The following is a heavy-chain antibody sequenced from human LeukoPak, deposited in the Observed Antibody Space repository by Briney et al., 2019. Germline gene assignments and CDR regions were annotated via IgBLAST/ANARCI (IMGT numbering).Heavy chain of an antibody. Sequence: KAGGSLRLSCAASGFTFSSYEMNWVRQAPGKGLEWVSYISSSGSTIYYADSVKGRFTISRDNAKNSLYLQMNSLRAEDTALYYCARLRVVWDLDDAFDIWGQGTMVIVSS. CDR3: ARLRVVWDLDDAFDI. V-gene: IGHV3-48*03. J-gene: IGHJ3*02. CDR2: ISSSGSTI. D-gene: IGHD1-26*01. CDR1: GFTFSSYE.